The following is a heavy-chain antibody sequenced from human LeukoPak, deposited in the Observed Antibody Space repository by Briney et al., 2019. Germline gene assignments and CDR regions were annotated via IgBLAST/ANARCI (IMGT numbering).Heavy chain of an antibody. Sequence: PGGSLRLSCAASGFTFSSYIMNWVRQAPGKGLEWVSSISSSSSYIYYADSVKGRFTISRDNAKNSLYLQMNSLRAEDTAVYYCARDRSGYTFDDWGQGTLVTVSS. J-gene: IGHJ4*02. D-gene: IGHD5-18*01. V-gene: IGHV3-21*01. CDR1: GFTFSSYI. CDR3: ARDRSGYTFDD. CDR2: ISSSSSYI.